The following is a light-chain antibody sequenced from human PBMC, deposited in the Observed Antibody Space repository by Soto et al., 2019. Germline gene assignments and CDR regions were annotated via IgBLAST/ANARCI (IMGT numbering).Light chain of an antibody. J-gene: IGKJ5*01. CDR2: ETS. Sequence: EILLTQSPATLSLSPGERATLSCRASQSVSSYLAWYQQKPGLAPRLLMYETSRRATGIPARFSGSGSGTDFTLTISSLAPEDFAVYYCQQRNNWRDTFGQGTRLEIK. CDR3: QQRNNWRDT. V-gene: IGKV3-11*01. CDR1: QSVSSY.